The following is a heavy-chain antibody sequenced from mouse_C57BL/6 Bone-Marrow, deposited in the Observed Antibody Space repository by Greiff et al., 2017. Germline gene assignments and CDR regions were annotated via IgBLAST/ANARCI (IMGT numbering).Heavy chain of an antibody. CDR3: ARGDGYDARLPGAY. CDR2: ISYDGSN. D-gene: IGHD2-2*01. Sequence: DVQLQESGPGLVKPSQSLSLTCSVTGYSITSGYYWNWIRQFPGNKLEWMGYISYDGSNNYNPSLKNRISITRDTSKNQFFLKLNSVTTEDTATYYCARGDGYDARLPGAYWGQGTLVTVSA. J-gene: IGHJ3*01. CDR1: GYSITSGYY. V-gene: IGHV3-6*01.